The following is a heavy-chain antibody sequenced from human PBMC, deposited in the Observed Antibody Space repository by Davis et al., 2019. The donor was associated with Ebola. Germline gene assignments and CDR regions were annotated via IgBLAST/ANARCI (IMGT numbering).Heavy chain of an antibody. CDR2: VHSTGNI. V-gene: IGHV4-59*01. D-gene: IGHD1-26*01. J-gene: IGHJ4*02. Sequence: MPSETLSLTCTVSGVSISSYHWNWFRQSPGKGLEWIGSVHSTGNINYNPSLSSRLTMSIDPSSNQFSLRLTSVTSADTAVYYCARLTWGEFDYWGQGTLVTVSS. CDR1: GVSISSYH. CDR3: ARLTWGEFDY.